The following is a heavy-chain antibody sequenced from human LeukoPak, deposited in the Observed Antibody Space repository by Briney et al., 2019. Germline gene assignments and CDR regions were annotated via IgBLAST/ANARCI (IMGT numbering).Heavy chain of an antibody. Sequence: ASVKVSCKASGYTFTSYGISWVRQAPGQGLEWMGWISAYNGNTNYAQKLQGRVTMTTDTSTSTAYMELRSLRSDDTAVYYCARDYDFWSGPPKYRYYGMDVWGQGTTVTVSS. D-gene: IGHD3-3*01. CDR3: ARDYDFWSGPPKYRYYGMDV. V-gene: IGHV1-18*01. CDR2: ISAYNGNT. J-gene: IGHJ6*02. CDR1: GYTFTSYG.